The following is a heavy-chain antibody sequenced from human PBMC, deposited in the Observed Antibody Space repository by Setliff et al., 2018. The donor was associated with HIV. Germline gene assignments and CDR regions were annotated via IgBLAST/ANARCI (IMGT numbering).Heavy chain of an antibody. CDR3: ARDAWVEFLEWTFYGMDV. CDR1: GYTFTSYG. J-gene: IGHJ6*02. D-gene: IGHD3-3*02. V-gene: IGHV1-18*01. Sequence: ASVKVSCKASGYTFTSYGISWVRQAPGQGLERMGWISAYNGDTKYAPKVQGRVTLTTDTSSSTIYMELRSLRSDDTAVYYCARDAWVEFLEWTFYGMDVWGQGTTVTVSS. CDR2: ISAYNGDT.